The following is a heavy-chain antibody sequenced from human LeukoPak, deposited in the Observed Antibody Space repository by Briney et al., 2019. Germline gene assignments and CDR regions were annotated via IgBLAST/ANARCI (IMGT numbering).Heavy chain of an antibody. D-gene: IGHD6-19*01. V-gene: IGHV3-23*01. CDR3: AKEVAQQWLVTPFDY. Sequence: GGSLRLSCAASRFTFSSYNMNWVRQAPGKGLEWVSSISGSGGSTYSADSVKGRFTISRDNSKNTLYLQMNSLRAEDTAVYYCAKEVAQQWLVTPFDYWGQGTLVTVSS. CDR1: RFTFSSYN. J-gene: IGHJ4*02. CDR2: ISGSGGST.